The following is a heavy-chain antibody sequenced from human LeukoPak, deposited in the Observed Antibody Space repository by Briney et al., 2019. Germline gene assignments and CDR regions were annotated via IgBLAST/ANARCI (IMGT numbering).Heavy chain of an antibody. J-gene: IGHJ6*03. CDR1: GYTLTELS. Sequence: ASVKVSCKVSGYTLTELSMHWVRQAPGKGLEWMGGFDPEDGETIYAQKFQGRVTMTEDTSTDTAYMELSSLRSEDTAVYYCARGPGSSFYDSGRLYYMDVWGKGTTVTVSS. CDR2: FDPEDGET. D-gene: IGHD3-22*01. V-gene: IGHV1-24*01. CDR3: ARGPGSSFYDSGRLYYMDV.